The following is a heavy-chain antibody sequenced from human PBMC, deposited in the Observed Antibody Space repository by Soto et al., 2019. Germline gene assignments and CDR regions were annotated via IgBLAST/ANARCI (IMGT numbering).Heavy chain of an antibody. D-gene: IGHD6-19*01. CDR3: VVVSVAGS. CDR2: IKEDGSDK. Sequence: EVQLVDSGGGLVQPGGSLRLSCVASGFHFSSYWMSWVRQAPGKGLEWVANIKEDGSDKYYVDSVKGRFTVSRDNAKNSPYLQTTSLRVEDTAVYHCVVVSVAGSWGQGTLVTVSS. J-gene: IGHJ5*02. V-gene: IGHV3-7*01. CDR1: GFHFSSYW.